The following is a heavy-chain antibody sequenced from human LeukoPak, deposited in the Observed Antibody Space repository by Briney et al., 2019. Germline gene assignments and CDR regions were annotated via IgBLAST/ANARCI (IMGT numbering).Heavy chain of an antibody. Sequence: GGSLRLSCAASGFTFSTYWMNWVRQAPGKGLEWVSAISGSGGSTYYADSVKGRFTISRDNSKNTLYLQMNSLRAEDTAVYYCAKVPDYDILTGSFDYWGQGTLVTVSS. CDR2: ISGSGGST. V-gene: IGHV3-23*01. CDR3: AKVPDYDILTGSFDY. CDR1: GFTFSTYW. J-gene: IGHJ4*02. D-gene: IGHD3-9*01.